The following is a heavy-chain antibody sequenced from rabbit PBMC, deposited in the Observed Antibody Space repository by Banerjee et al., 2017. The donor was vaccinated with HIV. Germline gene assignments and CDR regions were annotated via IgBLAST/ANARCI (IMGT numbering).Heavy chain of an antibody. CDR2: IYTSSGST. CDR3: ARGGSSVDNCLDL. CDR1: GIDFSSYSY. D-gene: IGHD8-1*01. V-gene: IGHV1S43*01. Sequence: QQQLEESGGGLVKPGGTLPLTCKASGIDFSSYSYMCWVRQAPGKGLELIACIYTSSGSTWYASWVNGRFTISRSTSRNTVDLKMTSLTAADTATYVCARGGSSVDNCLDLWGPGTLVTVS. J-gene: IGHJ5*01.